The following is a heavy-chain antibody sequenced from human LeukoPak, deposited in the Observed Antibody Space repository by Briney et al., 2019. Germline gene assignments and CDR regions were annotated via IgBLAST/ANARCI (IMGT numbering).Heavy chain of an antibody. CDR1: GFTFSSYW. CDR3: ARVGGHYSDY. D-gene: IGHD3-3*01. Sequence: GSLGLSCAASGFTFSSYWMSWVRQAPGKGLEWVANIKQDGSEKYYVDSVRGRFTISRDNAKNSLYLQMNSPRAEDTAVYYCARVGGHYSDYWGQGTLVTVSS. J-gene: IGHJ4*02. CDR2: IKQDGSEK. V-gene: IGHV3-7*01.